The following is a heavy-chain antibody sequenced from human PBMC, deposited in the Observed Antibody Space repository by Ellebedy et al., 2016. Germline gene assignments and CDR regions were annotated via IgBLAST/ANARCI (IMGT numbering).Heavy chain of an antibody. CDR3: AKGYYDSGA. J-gene: IGHJ1*01. Sequence: GESLKISXAASGFSFSSFGMHWVRQAQGKGLECVALISYDGNNVDYADSVKGRFTISRDNSKNTLFLQMNSLRGDDTAIYYCAKGYYDSGAWGQGTLVTVSS. V-gene: IGHV3-30*18. CDR1: GFSFSSFG. D-gene: IGHD3-22*01. CDR2: ISYDGNNV.